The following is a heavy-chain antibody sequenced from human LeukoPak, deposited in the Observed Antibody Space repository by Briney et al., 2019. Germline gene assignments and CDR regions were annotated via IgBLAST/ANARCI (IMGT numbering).Heavy chain of an antibody. CDR2: IHYSETT. Sequence: SETLSLTCTVSGGSISISNYYWGWIRQPPGKGLEWIASIHYSETTYYNPSLKSRVTISVDTSKNHFSLKLSSVTAADTAVYYCARDMSGFGEFHYWGQGTLVTVSS. CDR3: ARDMSGFGEFHY. V-gene: IGHV4-39*02. D-gene: IGHD3-10*01. CDR1: GGSISISNYY. J-gene: IGHJ4*02.